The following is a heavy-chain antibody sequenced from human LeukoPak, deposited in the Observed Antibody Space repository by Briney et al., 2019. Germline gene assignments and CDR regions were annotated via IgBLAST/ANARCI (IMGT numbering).Heavy chain of an antibody. CDR1: GGSISSYY. D-gene: IGHD4-17*01. Sequence: SETLSLTCTVSGGSISSYYWSWIRQPPGKGLEWIGYIYYSGSTNYNPSLKSRVTISVDTSKNQFSLKLSSVTAADTAVYYCARVRDYGDRRSHFDYWGQGTLVTVSS. CDR2: IYYSGST. CDR3: ARVRDYGDRRSHFDY. V-gene: IGHV4-59*01. J-gene: IGHJ4*02.